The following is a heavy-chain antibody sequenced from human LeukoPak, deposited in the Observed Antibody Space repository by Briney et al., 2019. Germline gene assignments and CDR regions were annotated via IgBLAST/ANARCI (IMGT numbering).Heavy chain of an antibody. CDR1: GFTFSSYA. CDR3: AKVRQRYCSSTSCLSYYYYYYGMDV. J-gene: IGHJ6*02. Sequence: HPGGSLRLSCAASGFTFSSYAMSWVRQAPGKGLEWVSAISGSGGSTYYADSVKGRLTISRDNSKNTLYLQMNSLRAEDTAVYYCAKVRQRYCSSTSCLSYYYYYYGMDVWGQGTTVTVSS. CDR2: ISGSGGST. D-gene: IGHD2-2*01. V-gene: IGHV3-23*01.